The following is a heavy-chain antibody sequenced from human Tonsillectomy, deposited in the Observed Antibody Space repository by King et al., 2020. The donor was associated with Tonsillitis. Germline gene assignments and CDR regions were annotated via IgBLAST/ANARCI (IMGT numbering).Heavy chain of an antibody. CDR1: GFTFSSYA. CDR3: AKAAATYYYYYMDV. V-gene: IGHV3-23*04. CDR2: ISATGGST. J-gene: IGHJ6*03. Sequence: EVQLVESGGGLVQPGGSLRLSCAASGFTFSSYAMSWVRQAPGKGLEWVSAISATGGSTYYADSVKGRFTISRDNSENTLYLQMNSLRAEDTAAYYCAKAAATYYYYYMDVWVKGTTVTVSS.